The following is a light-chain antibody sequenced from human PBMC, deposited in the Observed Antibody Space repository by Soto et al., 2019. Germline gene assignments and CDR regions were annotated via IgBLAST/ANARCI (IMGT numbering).Light chain of an antibody. J-gene: IGKJ1*01. Sequence: DIQMTQSPSTLSASVGDRVTITCRASQSISGWLAWYQQKPGKPPKLLIYDASSLEGGVPSRFSGSGSGTEFTLTISSLQPDDFATYYCQQYNSYSRTFGQGTKVDIK. CDR3: QQYNSYSRT. CDR2: DAS. V-gene: IGKV1-5*01. CDR1: QSISGW.